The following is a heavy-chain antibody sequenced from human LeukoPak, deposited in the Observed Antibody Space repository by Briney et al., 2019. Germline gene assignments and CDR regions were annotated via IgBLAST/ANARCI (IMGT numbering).Heavy chain of an antibody. CDR2: IYYSGST. D-gene: IGHD2-2*01. V-gene: IGHV4-39*01. CDR3: ARQSQYQLLWNYYYGMDV. Sequence: SETLSLTCTVSGGSISSSSYYWGWIRQPPGKGLEWIGSIYYSGSTYYNPSLKSRVTISVDTSKNQFSLKLSSVTAADTAVYYCARQSQYQLLWNYYYGMDVWGQGTTVTVSS. J-gene: IGHJ6*02. CDR1: GGSISSSSYY.